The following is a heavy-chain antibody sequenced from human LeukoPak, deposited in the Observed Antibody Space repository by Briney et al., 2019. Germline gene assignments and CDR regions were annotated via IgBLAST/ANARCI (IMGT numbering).Heavy chain of an antibody. CDR2: INPNSGGT. D-gene: IGHD3-22*01. Sequence: GASVKVSCKASGYTFTGYYMHWVRQAPGQGLEWMGWINPNSGGTNYAQKFQGRVTMTRDTSTSTVYMELSSLRSEDTAVYYCARSQAKPTYYYDSSSYYDYWGQGTLVTVSS. CDR3: ARSQAKPTYYYDSSSYYDY. CDR1: GYTFTGYY. J-gene: IGHJ4*02. V-gene: IGHV1-2*02.